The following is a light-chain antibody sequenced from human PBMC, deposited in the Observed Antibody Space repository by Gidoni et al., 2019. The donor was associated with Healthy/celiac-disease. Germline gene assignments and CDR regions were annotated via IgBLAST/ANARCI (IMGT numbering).Light chain of an antibody. Sequence: EIVLTQSPGTLSLSPGERATLSCRASQSVSSSYLAWYQQKPGQAPRLLIYGASSRAPGIPDRFSGSGSGTDFTLTISRLEPEDFAVYYCQQYGSSSSFGQGTKLEIK. CDR3: QQYGSSSS. V-gene: IGKV3-20*01. CDR2: GAS. CDR1: QSVSSSY. J-gene: IGKJ2*04.